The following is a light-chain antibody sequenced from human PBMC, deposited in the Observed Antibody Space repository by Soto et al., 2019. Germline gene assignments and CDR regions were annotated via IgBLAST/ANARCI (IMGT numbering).Light chain of an antibody. Sequence: QSALTQPPSASGSPGQSVPISCTGTSSDVGGYNYVSWYQQHPGKAPKLMIYEVSQRPSGVPDRFSGSKSGNTASLTVSGLQTEDEADYYCSSYAGSYTVVFGGGTKVTVL. CDR3: SSYAGSYTVV. CDR2: EVS. V-gene: IGLV2-8*01. J-gene: IGLJ2*01. CDR1: SSDVGGYNY.